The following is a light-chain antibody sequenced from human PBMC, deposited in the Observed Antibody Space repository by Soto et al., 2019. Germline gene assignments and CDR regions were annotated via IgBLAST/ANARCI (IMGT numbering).Light chain of an antibody. Sequence: EIVLTQSPGTLSLSPGERATLSCRASQSVSSSYLAWYQQKPGQAPRLLIYGASSRATGIPDRFSGSGSGTDFTLTIXXXXXXXFAVYYCQQYXSXXITFGQ. J-gene: IGKJ5*01. CDR2: GAS. CDR3: QQYXSXXIT. V-gene: IGKV3-20*01. CDR1: QSVSSSY.